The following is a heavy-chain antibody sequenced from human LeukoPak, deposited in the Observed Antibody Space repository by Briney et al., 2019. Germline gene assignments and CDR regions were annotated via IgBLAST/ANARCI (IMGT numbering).Heavy chain of an antibody. CDR2: IYYSGST. D-gene: IGHD6-13*01. Sequence: SETLSLTCAVSGGSISSSSYYWGWIRQPPGKWLEWIGSIYYSGSTYYNPSLKSRVTISVDTSKNQFSLKLSSVTAADTAVYYCARTSAAGGGYWGQGTLVTISS. CDR3: ARTSAAGGGY. J-gene: IGHJ4*02. CDR1: GGSISSSSYY. V-gene: IGHV4-39*07.